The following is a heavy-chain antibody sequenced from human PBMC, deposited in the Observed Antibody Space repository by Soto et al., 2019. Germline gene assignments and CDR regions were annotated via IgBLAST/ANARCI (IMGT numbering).Heavy chain of an antibody. CDR3: ARDVNYDSSGYLDY. CDR1: GFTFSSYW. D-gene: IGHD3-22*01. J-gene: IGHJ4*02. CDR2: IKQDGSEK. V-gene: IGHV3-7*01. Sequence: PGGSLRLSCAASGFTFSSYWMSWVRQAPGKGLEWVANIKQDGSEKYYVDSVKGRFTISRDNAKNSLYLQMNSLRAEDTAVYYCARDVNYDSSGYLDYWGQGTLVTVSS.